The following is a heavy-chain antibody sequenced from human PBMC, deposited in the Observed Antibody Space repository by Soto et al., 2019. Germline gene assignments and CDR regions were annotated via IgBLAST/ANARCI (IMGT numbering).Heavy chain of an antibody. CDR3: ARGRTYNRYDYAAEDN. D-gene: IGHD5-12*01. CDR1: GYSFSSYG. Sequence: QAQLVQSGAEVKKPGASVKVSCVASGYSFSSYGISWVRQAAGQGLEWVGWISAYNGTTNYAQRVQGRVTMTTDISTTTAYRELRSRRSDDTAVYYCARGRTYNRYDYAAEDNWGQGTLVTVSS. J-gene: IGHJ4*02. CDR2: ISAYNGTT. V-gene: IGHV1-18*01.